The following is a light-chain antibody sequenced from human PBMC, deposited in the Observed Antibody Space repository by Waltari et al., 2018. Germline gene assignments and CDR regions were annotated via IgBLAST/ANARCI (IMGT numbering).Light chain of an antibody. V-gene: IGLV1-44*01. CDR3: AVWDDSLNGPV. CDR1: SSNIGRYS. J-gene: IGLJ3*02. CDR2: NSH. Sequence: QSVLTQPPSASGTPGQRVTMSCSGSSSNIGRYSVTWYQQLPGTAPKLLIYNSHQGHSGGPDGFSGSKSGTSASLAVSGLLSEDEGGYYCAVWDDSLNGPVFGRGTKLTVL.